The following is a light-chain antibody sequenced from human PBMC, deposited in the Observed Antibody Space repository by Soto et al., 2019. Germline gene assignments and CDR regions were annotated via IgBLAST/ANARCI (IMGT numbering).Light chain of an antibody. CDR2: GAS. J-gene: IGKJ5*01. CDR1: QSISSTY. V-gene: IGKV3-20*01. CDR3: QQYGTSPIT. Sequence: EIVMTQSPATLSVSPGGRATLSCRASQSISSTYLVWYQQKPGQPPRLLIYGASIRATGIPDRFSGSGSGTGFTLTITGLEPADFAVYYCQQYGTSPITFGQGTRLEIK.